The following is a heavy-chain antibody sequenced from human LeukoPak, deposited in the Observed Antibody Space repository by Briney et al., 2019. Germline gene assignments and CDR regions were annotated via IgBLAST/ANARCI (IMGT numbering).Heavy chain of an antibody. CDR3: ARSPDILTGENFDY. D-gene: IGHD3-9*01. CDR2: INPNSGVT. Sequence: GASVKVSCKASGYTLTSYAMNWVRQAPGQGLEWMGWINPNSGVTNYAQKFQGRVTMTRDMSISTAYMELSRLRSDDTAVYYCARSPDILTGENFDYWGQGTLATVSS. V-gene: IGHV1-2*02. CDR1: GYTLTSYA. J-gene: IGHJ4*02.